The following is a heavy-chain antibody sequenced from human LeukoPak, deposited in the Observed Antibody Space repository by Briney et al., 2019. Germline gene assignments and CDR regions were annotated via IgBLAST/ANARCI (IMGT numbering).Heavy chain of an antibody. CDR2: ISNTGVT. Sequence: SETLSLTCTVSGGSISSSPYYWSWIRQPPGKGLEWIGAISNTGVTYYNPSLRSRVTIFADTSKNHFSLNLRSVTAADTALYYCASAPRQASIGGLDYWGQGTLVTVSS. D-gene: IGHD3-16*01. V-gene: IGHV4-39*02. J-gene: IGHJ4*02. CDR3: ASAPRQASIGGLDY. CDR1: GGSISSSPYY.